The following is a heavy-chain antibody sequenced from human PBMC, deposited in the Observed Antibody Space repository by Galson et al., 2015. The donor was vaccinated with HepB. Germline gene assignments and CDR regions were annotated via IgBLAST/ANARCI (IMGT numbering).Heavy chain of an antibody. V-gene: IGHV6-1*01. CDR1: GDSVSSNSAA. D-gene: IGHD4-17*01. CDR2: TYYRSKWFI. Sequence: CAISGDSVSSNSAAWNWIRQSPSRGLEWLGRTYYRSKWFIDYAISVKSRIRINPDTSKNQFSLQVNSVTPEDTAVYYCARNRVTTSTAPDIWGQGTMVSASS. J-gene: IGHJ3*02. CDR3: ARNRVTTSTAPDI.